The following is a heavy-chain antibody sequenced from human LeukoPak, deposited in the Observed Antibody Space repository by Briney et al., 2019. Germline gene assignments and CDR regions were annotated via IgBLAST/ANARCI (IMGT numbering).Heavy chain of an antibody. Sequence: PETMSLTCAVYGGSSSGYYWSWIRQPPGKGLEWVGEINHSGSTNYNPSLKSRVTISVDTSKNQFSLKLSSVTAADTAVYYCARGGPGSSASGDLDYWGQGTLVTVSS. CDR3: ARGGPGSSASGDLDY. V-gene: IGHV4-34*01. CDR1: GGSSSGYY. D-gene: IGHD2-2*01. J-gene: IGHJ4*02. CDR2: INHSGST.